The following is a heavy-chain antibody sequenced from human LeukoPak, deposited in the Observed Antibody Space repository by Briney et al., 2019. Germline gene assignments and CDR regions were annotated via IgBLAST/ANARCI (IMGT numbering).Heavy chain of an antibody. Sequence: PGGSLRLSCATPGFTFSSYSMNWVRQAPGKGLEWVSYISSSGSTIDYADSVKGRFTISRDNAKNSLYLQMNSLRAEDTAVYYCSRLRGYSYGYADYWGQGTLVTVSS. CDR2: ISSSGSTI. CDR3: SRLRGYSYGYADY. D-gene: IGHD5-18*01. CDR1: GFTFSSYS. J-gene: IGHJ4*02. V-gene: IGHV3-48*04.